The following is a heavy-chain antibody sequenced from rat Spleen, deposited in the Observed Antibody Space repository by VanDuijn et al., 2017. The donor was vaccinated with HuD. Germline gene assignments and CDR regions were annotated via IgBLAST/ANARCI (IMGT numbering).Heavy chain of an antibody. V-gene: IGHV5-29*01. CDR3: AIHGYISYFGY. CDR2: ISSDGGRN. Sequence: EVQLVESDGGLVQPGRSLKLSCAASGFTFSDYYMAWVRQAPTKGLEWVATISSDGGRNFYRDPVKGRFTISKDNAKRSLYLQKDSLRSGDKVTYYCAIHGYISYFGYWGRGVVVTVSS. CDR1: GFTFSDYY. J-gene: IGHJ2*01. D-gene: IGHD1-9*01.